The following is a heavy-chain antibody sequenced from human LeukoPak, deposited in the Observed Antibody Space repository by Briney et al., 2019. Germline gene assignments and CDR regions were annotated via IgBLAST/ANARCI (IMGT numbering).Heavy chain of an antibody. CDR1: GGSFSGYY. CDR2: INHSGST. V-gene: IGHV4-34*01. D-gene: IGHD2-2*01. J-gene: IGHJ6*02. Sequence: SETLSLTCAVYGGSFSGYYWSWLRQPPGKGLEWIGEINHSGSTNYNPSLKSRVTISVDTSKNQFSLKLSSVTAADTAVYYCARSLYCSSTSCYYYGMDVWGQGTTVTVSS. CDR3: ARSLYCSSTSCYYYGMDV.